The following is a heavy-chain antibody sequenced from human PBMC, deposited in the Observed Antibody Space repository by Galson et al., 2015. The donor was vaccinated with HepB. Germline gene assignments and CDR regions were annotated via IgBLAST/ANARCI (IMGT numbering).Heavy chain of an antibody. V-gene: IGHV1-69*13. CDR2: IIPIFGTA. Sequence: SVKVSCKASGGTFSSYAISWVRQAPGQGLEWMGGIIPIFGTANYAQKFQGRVTITADESTSTAYMELSSLRSEDTAVYYCASNGDSSGYSNWFDPWGQGTLVTVSS. CDR1: GGTFSSYA. CDR3: ASNGDSSGYSNWFDP. J-gene: IGHJ5*02. D-gene: IGHD3-22*01.